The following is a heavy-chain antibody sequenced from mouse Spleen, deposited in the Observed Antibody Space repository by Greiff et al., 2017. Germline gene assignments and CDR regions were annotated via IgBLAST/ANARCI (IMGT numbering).Heavy chain of an antibody. D-gene: IGHD1-1*01. J-gene: IGHJ1*01. CDR2: IYPGDGDT. Sequence: LVESGPELVKPGASVKISCKASGYAFSSSWMNWVKQRPGKGLEWIGRIYPGDGDTNYNGKFKGKATLTADKSSSTAYMQLSSLTSEDSAVYFCARDYYGSSYFDVWGAGTTVTVSS. V-gene: IGHV1-82*01. CDR3: ARDYYGSSYFDV. CDR1: GYAFSSSW.